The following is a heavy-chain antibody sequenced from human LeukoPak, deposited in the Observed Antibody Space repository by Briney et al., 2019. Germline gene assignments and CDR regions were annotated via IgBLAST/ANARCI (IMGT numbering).Heavy chain of an antibody. J-gene: IGHJ4*02. CDR2: IWYDGSNK. Sequence: GGSLRLSCAASGFTFSSYGMHWVRQAPGKGLEWVAFIWYDGSNKYYADSVKGRFTISRDNSKNTLYLQMNSLRAEDTAVYYCAKDSGGRSSSCVDYWGQGTLVTVSS. CDR1: GFTFSSYG. V-gene: IGHV3-30*02. D-gene: IGHD6-13*01. CDR3: AKDSGGRSSSCVDY.